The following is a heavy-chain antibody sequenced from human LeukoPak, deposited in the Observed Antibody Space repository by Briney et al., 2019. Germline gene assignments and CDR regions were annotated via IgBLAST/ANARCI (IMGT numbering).Heavy chain of an antibody. V-gene: IGHV3-23*01. CDR3: AKGRGTPYYFDY. Sequence: PGGSLNLSGAASGSTFSTYAMSWVGKAPGKGLDWVSGISYSGGSTNYADSWKGRLTISRDNSKNTLYLQMNSLRAEDTAVYYCAKGRGTPYYFDYWGQGTLVTVSS. D-gene: IGHD1-1*01. J-gene: IGHJ4*02. CDR1: GSTFSTYA. CDR2: ISYSGGST.